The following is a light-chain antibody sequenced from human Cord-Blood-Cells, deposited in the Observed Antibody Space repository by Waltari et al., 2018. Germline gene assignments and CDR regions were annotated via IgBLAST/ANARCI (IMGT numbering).Light chain of an antibody. CDR3: QQYGSSPKA. CDR1: QSVSSSY. Sequence: EIVLTQSPGTLSLSPGERATLSCRASQSVSSSYLAWYQQKPGQAPRLLIYGASSRATVSPDRFSGSGSGTDFTLTISRLEPEDFAVYYCQQYGSSPKAFGQGTKVEIK. J-gene: IGKJ1*01. V-gene: IGKV3-20*01. CDR2: GAS.